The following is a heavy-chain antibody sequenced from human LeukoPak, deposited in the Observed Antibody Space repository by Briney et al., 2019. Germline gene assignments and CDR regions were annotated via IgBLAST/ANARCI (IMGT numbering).Heavy chain of an antibody. Sequence: PGGSLRLSCAASGFTFSSYSMNWVRQAPGKGLEWVSSISSSSSYIYYADSAKGRFTISRDNAKNSLYLQMNSLRAEDTAVYYCARGGDYYDSSGYYYGWYFDLWGRGTLVTVSS. CDR1: GFTFSSYS. J-gene: IGHJ2*01. CDR2: ISSSSSYI. D-gene: IGHD3-22*01. V-gene: IGHV3-21*01. CDR3: ARGGDYYDSSGYYYGWYFDL.